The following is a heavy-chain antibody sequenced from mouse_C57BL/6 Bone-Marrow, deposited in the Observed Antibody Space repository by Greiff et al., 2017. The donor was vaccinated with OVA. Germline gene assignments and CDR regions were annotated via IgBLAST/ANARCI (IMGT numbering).Heavy chain of an antibody. D-gene: IGHD1-1*01. CDR1: GFTFTDYY. CDR3: ASLVASYWYFDV. J-gene: IGHJ1*03. V-gene: IGHV7-3*01. CDR2: IRNKANGYTT. Sequence: EVKLQESGGGLVQPGGSLSLSCAASGFTFTDYYMSWVRQPPGKALEWWGFIRNKANGYTTEYSASVKGRFTISRDNSQSILYLQMNALRAEDSATYYCASLVASYWYFDVWGTGTTVTVSS.